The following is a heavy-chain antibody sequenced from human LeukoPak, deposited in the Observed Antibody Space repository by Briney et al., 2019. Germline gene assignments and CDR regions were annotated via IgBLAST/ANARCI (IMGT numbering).Heavy chain of an antibody. V-gene: IGHV3-23*01. CDR3: AASGSFYRLDY. D-gene: IGHD3-10*01. J-gene: IGHJ4*02. CDR2: ISDSGSSK. CDR1: GFTFSSYA. Sequence: GGSLRLSCAASGFTFSSYAMSWVRQAPGKGLEWVSSISDSGSSKYYADSVKGRFTISRDNSKNTLYLQMNRLTAEDTAVYYCAASGSFYRLDYWGQGALVTVSS.